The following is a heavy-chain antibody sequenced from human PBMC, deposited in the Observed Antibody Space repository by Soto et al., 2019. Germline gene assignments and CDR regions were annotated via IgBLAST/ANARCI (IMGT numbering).Heavy chain of an antibody. Sequence: SETLSLTCAVSGGSITSGDYYWGWIRQPPGKGLEWITYIYYSGSTYYNPSLKSRVTISVDTSKNQFSLNLSSVTAADTAVYYCARVMYDILTAYYAHDCWGQGTLVTVSS. V-gene: IGHV4-30-4*01. CDR2: IYYSGST. CDR1: GGSITSGDYY. D-gene: IGHD3-9*01. CDR3: ARVMYDILTAYYAHDC. J-gene: IGHJ4*02.